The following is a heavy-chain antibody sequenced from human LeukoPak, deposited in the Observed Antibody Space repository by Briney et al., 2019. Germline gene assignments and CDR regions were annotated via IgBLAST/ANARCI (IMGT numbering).Heavy chain of an antibody. J-gene: IGHJ5*02. CDR3: ARINYYDSSGYYRWFDP. D-gene: IGHD3-22*01. CDR2: IYHSGST. Sequence: SETLSLTCAVSGGSISSGGYSWSWIRQPPGKGLEWIGYIYHSGSTYYNPSLKSRVTLSVDRSKNQFSLKLSSVTAADTAVYYCARINYYDSSGYYRWFDPWGQGTLVTVSS. CDR1: GGSISSGGYS. V-gene: IGHV4-30-2*01.